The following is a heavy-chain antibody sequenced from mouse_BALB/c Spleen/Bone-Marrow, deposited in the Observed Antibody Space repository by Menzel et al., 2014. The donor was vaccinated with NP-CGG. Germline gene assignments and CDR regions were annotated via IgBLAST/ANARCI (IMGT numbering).Heavy chain of an antibody. CDR3: ARSISHYYGSNWYFDV. D-gene: IGHD1-1*01. J-gene: IGHJ1*01. V-gene: IGHV5-17*02. CDR1: GFTFSSFG. Sequence: EVKVVESGGGLVQPGGSRKLSCAASGFTFSSFGMHWVRQAPEKGLEWVAYISSGSSTIYYADTVKGRFTISRDNPENTLFLQMTSLRSEDTAMYYCARSISHYYGSNWYFDVWGAGTTVTVSS. CDR2: ISSGSSTI.